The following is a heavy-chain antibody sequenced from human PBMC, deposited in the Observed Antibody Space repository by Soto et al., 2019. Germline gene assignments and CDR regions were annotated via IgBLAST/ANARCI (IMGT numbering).Heavy chain of an antibody. CDR3: ARDGYYYDSSGSNWFDP. Sequence: KPGGSLRLSCAASGFTFSSYSMNWVRQAPGKGLEWVSSISSSSSYIYYADSVKGRFTISRDNAKNSLYLQMNSLRAEDTAVYYCARDGYYYDSSGSNWFDPWGQGTLVTVSS. CDR2: ISSSSSYI. CDR1: GFTFSSYS. J-gene: IGHJ5*02. V-gene: IGHV3-21*01. D-gene: IGHD3-22*01.